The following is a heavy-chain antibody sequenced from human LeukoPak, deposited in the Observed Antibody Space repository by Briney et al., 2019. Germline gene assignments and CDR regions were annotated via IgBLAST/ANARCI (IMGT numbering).Heavy chain of an antibody. CDR3: ARWIYYYDSSGYQTGDY. V-gene: IGHV4-39*01. D-gene: IGHD3-22*01. CDR1: GGSISSSSYY. CDR2: IYYSGST. J-gene: IGHJ4*02. Sequence: PSETLSLTCTVSGGSISSSSYYWGWIRQHPGKGLEWIGSIYYSGSTYYNPSLKSRVTISVDTSKNQFSLKLSSVTAADTAVYYCARWIYYYDSSGYQTGDYWGQGTLVTVSS.